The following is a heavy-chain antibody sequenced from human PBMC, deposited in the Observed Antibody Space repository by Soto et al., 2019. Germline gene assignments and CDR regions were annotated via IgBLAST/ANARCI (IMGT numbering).Heavy chain of an antibody. J-gene: IGHJ3*02. D-gene: IGHD5-18*01. CDR2: ISGYSGDT. CDR1: GYAFTGYG. Sequence: QVQLVQSGAEVKKPGASVKVSCKSSGYAFTGYGITWVRQAPGQGLEWLGWISGYSGDTNYAQNFQGRVSVTTDTSTSTAYMELRSLTSDDTVVYYCARIPAFAIHGFDIWGQGTMVTVSS. V-gene: IGHV1-18*01. CDR3: ARIPAFAIHGFDI.